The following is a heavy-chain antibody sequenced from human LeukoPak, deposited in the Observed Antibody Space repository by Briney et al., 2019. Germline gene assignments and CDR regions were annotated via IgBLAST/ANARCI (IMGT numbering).Heavy chain of an antibody. J-gene: IGHJ2*01. CDR3: ARDFDYYDSSVWYFDL. D-gene: IGHD3-22*01. CDR1: GGSITSYY. Sequence: SETLSLTCTVSGGSITSYYWSWIRQPPGEGLEWIGYIYDSGSTNYNPSLKSRVTISVDTSKNQFSLRLSSVTAADTAVYYCARDFDYYDSSVWYFDLWGRGTLVTVSS. CDR2: IYDSGST. V-gene: IGHV4-59*01.